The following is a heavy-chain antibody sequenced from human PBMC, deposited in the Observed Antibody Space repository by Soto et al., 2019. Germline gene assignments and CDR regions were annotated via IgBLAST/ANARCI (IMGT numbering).Heavy chain of an antibody. CDR3: ARGGGSDSFDY. CDR2: INHLETT. J-gene: IGHJ4*02. CDR1: GASIKFGGYS. Sequence: PSETLSLTCTVSGASIKFGGYSWSWIRQTPGKGLEWIGYINHLETTFYNPSFESRLTLSIDRAKNQFSLKLHSMSAADRAVYFCARGGGSDSFDYWGQGILVTVSS. V-gene: IGHV4-30-2*01. D-gene: IGHD1-26*01.